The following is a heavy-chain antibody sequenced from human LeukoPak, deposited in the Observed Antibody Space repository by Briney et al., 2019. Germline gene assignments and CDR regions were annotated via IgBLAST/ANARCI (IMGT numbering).Heavy chain of an antibody. Sequence: GGSLRLSCAASGFTFGSYSMNWVRQAPGKGLEWVSSISSSSSYIYYADSVKGRFTISRDNAKNSLYLQMNSLRAEDTAVYYCARVGSSWSFDYWGQGTLVTVSS. V-gene: IGHV3-21*01. CDR2: ISSSSSYI. D-gene: IGHD6-13*01. CDR1: GFTFGSYS. J-gene: IGHJ4*02. CDR3: ARVGSSWSFDY.